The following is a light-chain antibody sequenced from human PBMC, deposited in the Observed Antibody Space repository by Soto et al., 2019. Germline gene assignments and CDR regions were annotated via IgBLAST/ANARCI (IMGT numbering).Light chain of an antibody. Sequence: QPVLTQRPSASGTPGQRVTIACSGSSSNIGSNYVYWYQQLPGTVPQLLIYRNSERPSGVPDRFSGSKSGTSASLAISGLRSEDEADYYCAAWDDSLSGVVFGGGTKLTVL. CDR3: AAWDDSLSGVV. CDR2: RNS. J-gene: IGLJ2*01. V-gene: IGLV1-47*01. CDR1: SSNIGSNY.